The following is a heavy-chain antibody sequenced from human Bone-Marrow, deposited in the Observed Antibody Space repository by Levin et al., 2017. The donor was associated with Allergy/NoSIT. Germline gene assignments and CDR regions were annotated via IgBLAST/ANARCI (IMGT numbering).Heavy chain of an antibody. Sequence: GGSLRLSCAASGFTFSSYAMHWVRQAPGKGLEWVAVISYDGSNKYYADSVKGRFTISRDNSKNTLYLQMNSLRAEDTAVYYCARDLESVIDSYGYSPEGSEWGQGTLVTVSS. D-gene: IGHD5-18*01. J-gene: IGHJ4*02. V-gene: IGHV3-30-3*01. CDR1: GFTFSSYA. CDR3: ARDLESVIDSYGYSPEGSE. CDR2: ISYDGSNK.